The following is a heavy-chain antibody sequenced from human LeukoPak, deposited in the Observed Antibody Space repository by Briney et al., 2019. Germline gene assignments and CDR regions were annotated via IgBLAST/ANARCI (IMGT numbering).Heavy chain of an antibody. CDR2: ISYDGSNK. CDR3: ARDSVIGVVVVAATPVSY. V-gene: IGHV3-30-3*01. CDR1: GFTFSSYA. D-gene: IGHD2-15*01. J-gene: IGHJ4*02. Sequence: PGGSLRLSCAASGFTFSSYAMHWVRQAPGKGLEWVAVISYDGSNKYYADSVKGRFTISRDNSKNTLYLQMNSLRAEDTAVYYCARDSVIGVVVVAATPVSYWGQGTLVTVSS.